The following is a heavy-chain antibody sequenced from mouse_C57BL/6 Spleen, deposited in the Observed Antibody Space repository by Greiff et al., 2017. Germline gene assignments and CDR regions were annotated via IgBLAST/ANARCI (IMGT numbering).Heavy chain of an antibody. D-gene: IGHD2-13*01. CDR2: INPGSGGT. V-gene: IGHV1-54*01. J-gene: IGHJ4*01. Sequence: QVHVKQSGAELVRPGTSVKVSCKASGYAFTNYLIEWVKQRPGQGLEWIGVINPGSGGTNYNEKFKGKATLTADKSYSTAYMQLSRLTSEDSAVYFCAREGESYYAMDYWGQGTSVTVSS. CDR3: AREGESYYAMDY. CDR1: GYAFTNYL.